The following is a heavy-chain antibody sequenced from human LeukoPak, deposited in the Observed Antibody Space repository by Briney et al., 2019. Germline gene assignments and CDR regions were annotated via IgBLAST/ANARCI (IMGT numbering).Heavy chain of an antibody. CDR1: GFTFSGYW. CDR3: TRAGYSSGFDS. V-gene: IGHV3-74*03. J-gene: IGHJ5*01. D-gene: IGHD6-19*01. CDR2: INSDGYRI. Sequence: GGSLRLSCAASGFTFSGYWMHWVRQAPGKGLVSFSRINSDGYRITYADSVKGRFTISRDNAKNTLYLQMNSLIAEDTAVYFCTRAGYSSGFDSWGQGTLVTVSS.